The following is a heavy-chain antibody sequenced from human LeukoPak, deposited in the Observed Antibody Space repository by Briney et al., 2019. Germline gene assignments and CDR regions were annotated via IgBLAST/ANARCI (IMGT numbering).Heavy chain of an antibody. CDR1: GGSISNYY. CDR2: IYSSGST. J-gene: IGHJ4*02. D-gene: IGHD3-10*01. V-gene: IGHV4-59*08. Sequence: SETLSLTCSVSGGSISNYYWSWIRQPPGKGLEWIGYIYSSGSTNYNPSLKSRLTISVDTSKKQFSLKLTSVTAADTAVYLCARQQSRGPLGYWGQGTLVTVSS. CDR3: ARQQSRGPLGY.